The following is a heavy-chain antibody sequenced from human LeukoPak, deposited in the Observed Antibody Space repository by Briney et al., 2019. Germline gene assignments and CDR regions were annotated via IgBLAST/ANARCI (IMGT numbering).Heavy chain of an antibody. D-gene: IGHD4/OR15-4a*01. CDR1: GFTLSSNS. V-gene: IGHV3-53*01. CDR3: ARRAGAYSHPYDY. Sequence: GGSLRLSCTVSGFTLSSNSMSWVRQAPGKGLEWVSFIYSGSTHYSDSVKGRFTISRDNSNNTLYLQMSSLRAEDTAVYYCARRAGAYSHPYDYWGQGTLVTVSS. CDR2: IYSGST. J-gene: IGHJ4*02.